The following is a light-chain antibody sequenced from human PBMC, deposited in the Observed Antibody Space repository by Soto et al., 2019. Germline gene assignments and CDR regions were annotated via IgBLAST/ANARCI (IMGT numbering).Light chain of an antibody. V-gene: IGKV3-11*01. CDR3: QQRSVWPLT. Sequence: EIVLTPLPATLSLSPGDGATLSSRARQSVSSYLAWYQQKRGQAPRLLIYDSSHGATGVPARFSGSGSGTDFSLIISSLEPEDFAVYYCQQRSVWPLTFGGGTKVEIK. J-gene: IGKJ4*01. CDR2: DSS. CDR1: QSVSSY.